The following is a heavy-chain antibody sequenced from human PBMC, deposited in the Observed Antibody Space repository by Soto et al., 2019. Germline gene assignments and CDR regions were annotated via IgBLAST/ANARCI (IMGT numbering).Heavy chain of an antibody. CDR3: ATAEVDY. CDR1: GFTLSSYA. CDR2: MNSDGSTT. Sequence: PGGSLRLSCAASGFTLSSYAMSWVRQAPGKGLEWVSRMNSDGSTTDYADSVKGRFTVSRDNAKNTLYLQMNSLRAEDTAVYYCATAEVDYWGPGTLVTVSS. V-gene: IGHV3-74*01. J-gene: IGHJ4*02.